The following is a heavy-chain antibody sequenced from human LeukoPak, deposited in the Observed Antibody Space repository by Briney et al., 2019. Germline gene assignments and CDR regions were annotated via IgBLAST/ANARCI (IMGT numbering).Heavy chain of an antibody. CDR3: ARDYQIAAAGLDV. CDR1: GFTFSSYG. CDR2: IWYDGSNK. J-gene: IGHJ6*02. D-gene: IGHD6-13*01. Sequence: GGSLRLSCAASGFTFSSYGMHWVRQAPGKGLEWVAVIWYDGSNKYYADSVKGRFTISRDNSKNTLYLQMNSLRAEDTAVYYCARDYQIAAAGLDVWGQGTTVTVSS. V-gene: IGHV3-33*01.